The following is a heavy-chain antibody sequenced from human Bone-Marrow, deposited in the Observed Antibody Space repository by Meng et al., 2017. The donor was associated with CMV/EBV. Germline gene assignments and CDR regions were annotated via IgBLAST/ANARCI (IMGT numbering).Heavy chain of an antibody. CDR3: AREVPTTDYFDF. CDR1: GGSISSSSYY. J-gene: IGHJ4*02. CDR2: INHSGST. Sequence: SETLSLTCTVSGGSISSSSYYWGWIRQPPGKGLEWIGEINHSGSTNYNPSLKSRVTISVDTSKNQFSLKLSSVTAADTALYYCAREVPTTDYFDFWGPGRVVTVSS. D-gene: IGHD4/OR15-4a*01. V-gene: IGHV4-39*07.